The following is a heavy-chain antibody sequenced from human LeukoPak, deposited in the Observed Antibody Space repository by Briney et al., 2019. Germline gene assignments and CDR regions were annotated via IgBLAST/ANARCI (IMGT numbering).Heavy chain of an antibody. CDR1: GGSISSSSYY. D-gene: IGHD3-22*01. J-gene: IGHJ3*02. V-gene: IGHV4-39*07. CDR2: IYYSGST. CDR3: ARDRYYYDSSSYYSAFDT. Sequence: SETLSLTCTVSGGSISSSSYYWGWIRQPPGKGLESIGTIYYSGSTYYNPSLKSRVTISVDTSNNQFSLKLRSVTAADTALYYCARDRYYYDSSSYYSAFDTWGQGTMVTVSS.